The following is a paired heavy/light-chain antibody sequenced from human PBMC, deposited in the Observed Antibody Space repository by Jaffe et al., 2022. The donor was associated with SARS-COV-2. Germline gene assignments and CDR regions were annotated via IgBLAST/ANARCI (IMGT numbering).Heavy chain of an antibody. CDR1: GGSISSYY. D-gene: IGHD5-18*01. CDR3: ARGGDTAMEWNYYYYYGMDV. J-gene: IGHJ6*02. Sequence: QVQLQESGPGLVKPSETLSLTCTVSGGSISSYYWSWIRQPPGKGLEWIGYIYYSGSTNYNPSLKSRVTISVDTSKNQFSLKLSSVTAADTAVYYCARGGDTAMEWNYYYYYGMDVWGQGTTVTVSS. CDR2: IYYSGST. V-gene: IGHV4-59*01.
Light chain of an antibody. CDR3: QQYYSYPQT. CDR2: AAS. V-gene: IGKV1-8*01. Sequence: AIRMTQSPSSFSASTGDRVTITCRASQGISSYLAWYQQKPGKAPKLLIYAASTLQSGVPSRFSGSGSGTDFTLTISCLQSEDFATYYCQQYYSYPQTFGQGTKLEIK. J-gene: IGKJ2*01. CDR1: QGISSY.